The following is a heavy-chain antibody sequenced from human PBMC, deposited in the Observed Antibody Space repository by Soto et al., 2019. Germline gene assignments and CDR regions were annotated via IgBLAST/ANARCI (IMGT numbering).Heavy chain of an antibody. CDR2: IYYSGST. V-gene: IGHV4-61*01. CDR1: GGSVSSGSYY. CDR3: ARGRDYCSSTSCYSYYYYGMDV. Sequence: SETLSLTCTVSGGSVSSGSYYWSWIRQPPGKGLEWIGYIYYSGSTNYNPSLKSRVTISVDTSKNQFSLKLSSVTAADTAVYYCARGRDYCSSTSCYSYYYYGMDVWGQGTTVTVSS. J-gene: IGHJ6*02. D-gene: IGHD2-2*01.